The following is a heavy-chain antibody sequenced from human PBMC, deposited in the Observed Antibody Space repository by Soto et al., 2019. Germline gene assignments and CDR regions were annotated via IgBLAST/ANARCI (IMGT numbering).Heavy chain of an antibody. CDR2: ISATGGGT. D-gene: IGHD3-16*01. J-gene: IGHJ4*02. CDR3: AKDRRAGGNSAFYFDF. V-gene: IGHV3-23*01. CDR1: GFKFSNYA. Sequence: LRLSCAASGFKFSNYAMSWVRQAPGKGLEWVSLISATGGGTYYADSVKGRFTISRDNSHNTLYLQVHSLTAEDTAVYYCAKDRRAGGNSAFYFDFWGQGAQVTVS.